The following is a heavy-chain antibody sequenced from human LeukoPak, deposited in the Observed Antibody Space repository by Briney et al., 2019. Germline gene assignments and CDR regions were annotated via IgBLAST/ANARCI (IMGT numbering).Heavy chain of an antibody. CDR3: ARDRAGSGYDFSY. Sequence: PSETLSLTCTVSLGSISVDYSSSIPHPPRERRERIGNIYYSAPTNYKPSLKSRVTISVDPSKYQFSLKLSSVTAAETAVSYCARDRAGSGYDFSYWGPGTLVTVSS. J-gene: IGHJ4*02. V-gene: IGHV4-59*01. CDR1: LGSISVDY. CDR2: IYYSAPT. D-gene: IGHD5-12*01.